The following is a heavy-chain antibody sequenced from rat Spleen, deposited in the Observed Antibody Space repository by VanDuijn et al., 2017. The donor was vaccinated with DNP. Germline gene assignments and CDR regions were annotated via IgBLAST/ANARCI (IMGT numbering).Heavy chain of an antibody. V-gene: IGHV5-7*01. D-gene: IGHD1-12*03. CDR1: GFTFSNYD. Sequence: EVQLVESGGGLVQPGRSLKLSCAASGFTFSNYDMAWVRQAPKKGLEWVATIRYDGSSTYYRDSVKGRFTISRDNAKSIVFLQMDSLGSEDTATYYCTTWGWLLGMDAWGQGVMVTVSS. CDR3: TTWGWLLGMDA. J-gene: IGHJ2*01. CDR2: IRYDGSST.